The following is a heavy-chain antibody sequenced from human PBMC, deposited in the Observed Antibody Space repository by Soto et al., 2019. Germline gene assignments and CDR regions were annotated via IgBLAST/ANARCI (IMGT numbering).Heavy chain of an antibody. CDR3: AITSVTTFESFAFDI. Sequence: ASVKVSCKASGYTFTGYYMHWVRQAPGQGLEWMGWINPNSGGTNYAQKFQGWVTMTRDTSISTAYMELSRLRSDDTAVYYCAITSVTTFESFAFDIWGQGTMVTVSS. CDR2: INPNSGGT. J-gene: IGHJ3*02. CDR1: GYTFTGYY. D-gene: IGHD4-17*01. V-gene: IGHV1-2*04.